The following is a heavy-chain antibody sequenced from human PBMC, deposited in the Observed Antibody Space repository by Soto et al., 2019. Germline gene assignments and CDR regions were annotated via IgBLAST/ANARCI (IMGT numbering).Heavy chain of an antibody. V-gene: IGHV1-3*04. CDR3: ARVPAQTYAYFGEFDY. CDR2: INTGNGDT. D-gene: IGHD3-16*01. J-gene: IGHJ4*02. CDR1: GYTFNNYA. Sequence: ASVKVSCKASGYTFNNYALHWVRQAPGQRLECMGWINTGNGDTEYSQKFQGRVTITRDTSASTAYMELSSLRSEDTAVYYCARVPAQTYAYFGEFDYWGQGTLVTVSS.